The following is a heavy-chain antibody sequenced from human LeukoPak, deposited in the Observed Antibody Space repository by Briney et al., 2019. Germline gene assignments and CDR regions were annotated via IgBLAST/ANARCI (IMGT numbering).Heavy chain of an antibody. CDR1: GFTFSSYS. J-gene: IGHJ3*02. CDR3: ASLRGYSYHTPKGGAFDI. D-gene: IGHD5-18*01. Sequence: GSLRLSCEGSGFTFSSYSMSWIRQPPGKGLEWIGEINHSGSTNYNPSLKSRVTISVDTSKNQFSLKLSSVTAADTAVYYCASLRGYSYHTPKGGAFDIWGQGTMVTVSS. CDR2: INHSGST. V-gene: IGHV4-34*01.